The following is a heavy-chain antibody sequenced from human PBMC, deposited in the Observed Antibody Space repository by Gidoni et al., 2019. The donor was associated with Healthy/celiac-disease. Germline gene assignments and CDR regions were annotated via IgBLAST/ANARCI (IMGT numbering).Heavy chain of an antibody. D-gene: IGHD2-15*01. CDR2: IYYSGST. Sequence: QVQLQESGPGLVKPSETLSLTCTVSGGSISSYYWSWIRQPPGKGLEWIGYIYYSGSTNYNPSLKSRVTISVDTSKNQFSLKLSSVTAADTAVYYCARGSRVCSGGSCYPYYFDYWGQGTLVTVSS. J-gene: IGHJ4*02. CDR3: ARGSRVCSGGSCYPYYFDY. V-gene: IGHV4-59*01. CDR1: GGSISSYY.